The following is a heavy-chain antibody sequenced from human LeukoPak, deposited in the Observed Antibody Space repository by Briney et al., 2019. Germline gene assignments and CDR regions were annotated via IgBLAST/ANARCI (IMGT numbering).Heavy chain of an antibody. CDR3: VRGRGSYWYDLGPAFNM. V-gene: IGHV3-74*01. CDR1: GFTFSDYW. J-gene: IGHJ3*02. CDR2: TNTVGTIT. Sequence: GGSLRLSCAASGFTFSDYWMHWVRQAPGKGLVWVSQTNTVGTITDYADSAKGRFTISRDNAKKTLNLQMESLRVDDTAVYYCVRGRGSYWYDLGPAFNMWGQGTMVTVSS. D-gene: IGHD1-26*01.